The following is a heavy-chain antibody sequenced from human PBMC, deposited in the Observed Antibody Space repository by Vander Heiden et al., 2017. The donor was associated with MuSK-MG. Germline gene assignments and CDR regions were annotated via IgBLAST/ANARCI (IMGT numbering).Heavy chain of an antibody. CDR2: ISYDGSNK. CDR1: GFTFSSYG. Sequence: QVQLVESGGGVVQPGRSRRLSCAASGFTFSSYGMHWVRQAPCKGLEWLAVISYDGSNKYYADSVKGRFTISRDNSKNTLYLQMNSLRAEDTAVYYCAKVAVLMVYAIDYFDYWVQGTLVTVSS. J-gene: IGHJ4*02. D-gene: IGHD2-8*01. V-gene: IGHV3-30*18. CDR3: AKVAVLMVYAIDYFDY.